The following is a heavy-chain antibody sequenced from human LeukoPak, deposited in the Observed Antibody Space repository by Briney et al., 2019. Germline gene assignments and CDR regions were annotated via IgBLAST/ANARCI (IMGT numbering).Heavy chain of an antibody. Sequence: SETLSLTCTVSGGSISTYYWNWLRQPPGKGLEWIGYIYHSGSTNYNPSLQSRVTISVDTSKNQFSLNLSSVTAADTAVYYCARDSGWFRFDYWGQGTLVTVSS. J-gene: IGHJ4*02. CDR1: GGSISTYY. CDR3: ARDSGWFRFDY. V-gene: IGHV4-59*01. D-gene: IGHD6-19*01. CDR2: IYHSGST.